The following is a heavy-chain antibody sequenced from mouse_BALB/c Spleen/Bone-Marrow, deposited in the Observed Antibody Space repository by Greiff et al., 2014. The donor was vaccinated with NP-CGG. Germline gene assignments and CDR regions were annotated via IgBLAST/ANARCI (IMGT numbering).Heavy chain of an antibody. V-gene: IGHV1S56*01. CDR3: ARSDDGFPYSFVS. CDR1: GYTSTSYD. CDR2: IYPGDGST. J-gene: IGHJ2*01. D-gene: IGHD2-3*01. Sequence: VQLQESGPELVKPGALVKISCKASGYTSTSYDINWVKQRPGQGLEWIGWIYPGDGSTKYNEKFKGKATLTADRSSSTAYMQLSSLTSENSAVYFCARSDDGFPYSFVSWGQGTTLTVSS.